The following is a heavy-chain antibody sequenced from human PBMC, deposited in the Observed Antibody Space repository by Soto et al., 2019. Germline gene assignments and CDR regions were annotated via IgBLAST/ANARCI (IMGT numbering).Heavy chain of an antibody. Sequence: QVQLVQSGAEVKKPGSSVKVSCKASGGTFSSYAISWVRQAPGQGLEWMGGITPIFGTANYAQKFQGRVTLTADESMSAAYMELSSVRSEDMAVYYCAREYILRSRSSGFVLLDYWGQGTLVTVSS. CDR1: GGTFSSYA. CDR2: ITPIFGTA. D-gene: IGHD3-10*01. CDR3: AREYILRSRSSGFVLLDY. J-gene: IGHJ4*02. V-gene: IGHV1-69*12.